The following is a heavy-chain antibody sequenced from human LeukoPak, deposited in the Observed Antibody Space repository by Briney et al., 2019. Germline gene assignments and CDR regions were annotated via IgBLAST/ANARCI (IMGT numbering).Heavy chain of an antibody. CDR1: GGSISSGGYY. D-gene: IGHD5-24*01. Sequence: PSETLSLTCTVSGGSISSGGYYWNWIRQEPGKGLEWIGYIYYSGTTYYNPSLKTRLTISVDTSKNQFSLKLSSVTAADTAVYFCARGDGYNVESWGQGTLVTVSA. CDR2: IYYSGTT. CDR3: ARGDGYNVES. V-gene: IGHV4-31*03. J-gene: IGHJ4*02.